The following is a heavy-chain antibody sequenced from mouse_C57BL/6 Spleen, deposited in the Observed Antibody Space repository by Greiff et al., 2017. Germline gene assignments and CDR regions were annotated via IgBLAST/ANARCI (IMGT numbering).Heavy chain of an antibody. D-gene: IGHD2-4*01. CDR3: ARGRGLRD. V-gene: IGHV1-61*01. Sequence: QVQLQQPGAELVRPGSSVKLSCKASGYTFTSYWMDWVKQRPGQGLEWIGNIYPSDSETHYNQKFKDKATLTVDKSSSTAYMQLSSLTSEDSAVYYCARGRGLRDWGQGTTLTVSS. J-gene: IGHJ2*01. CDR1: GYTFTSYW. CDR2: IYPSDSET.